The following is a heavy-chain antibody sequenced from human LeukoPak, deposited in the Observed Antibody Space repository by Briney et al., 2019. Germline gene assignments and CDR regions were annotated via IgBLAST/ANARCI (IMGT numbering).Heavy chain of an antibody. V-gene: IGHV4-59*01. Sequence: SETLSLTCAVYGGSFSGYYWSWIRQPPGKGLEWIGYKDYSGSTNYNRSLKSRVTISVDTSKNQFSLKLSSVTAADTAVYYCARVYYSSSYDYWYFDLWGRGTLVTVSS. D-gene: IGHD6-13*01. CDR3: ARVYYSSSYDYWYFDL. CDR1: GGSFSGYY. J-gene: IGHJ2*01. CDR2: KDYSGST.